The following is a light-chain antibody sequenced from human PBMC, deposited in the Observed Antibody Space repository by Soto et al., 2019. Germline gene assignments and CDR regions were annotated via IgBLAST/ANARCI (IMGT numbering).Light chain of an antibody. V-gene: IGKV1D-12*01. CDR1: QGVNSW. J-gene: IGKJ5*01. CDR2: GAS. Sequence: DIQMTQSPSSVSASVGDRVTITCRASQGVNSWLAWYQQKPGKAPKLLIYGASNLQSGVPSRFNGSGSGTDFTLTISSLQPEDFATYYCQQANSCPPITFGQGTRLEIK. CDR3: QQANSCPPIT.